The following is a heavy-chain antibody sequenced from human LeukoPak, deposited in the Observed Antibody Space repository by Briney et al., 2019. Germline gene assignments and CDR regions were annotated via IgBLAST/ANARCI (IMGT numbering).Heavy chain of an antibody. CDR2: IYYSGST. CDR1: GGSIRSYY. J-gene: IGHJ4*02. D-gene: IGHD2-15*01. Sequence: SETLSLTCSVSGGSIRSYYWSWIRQSPGKGLEWIAYIYYSGSTNYNPSLKSRVIVSLDTSKNQFSLNLSSVTAADTAVYYCARVLGSGYSDYWGQGTLVTVSS. CDR3: ARVLGSGYSDY. V-gene: IGHV4-59*01.